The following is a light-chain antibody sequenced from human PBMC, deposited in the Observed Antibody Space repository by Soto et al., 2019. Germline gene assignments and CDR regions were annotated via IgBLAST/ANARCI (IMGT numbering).Light chain of an antibody. CDR1: QNIGAN. CDR3: QQRSNWPLT. CDR2: GAS. J-gene: IGKJ4*01. Sequence: EIVMTQSPATLSVSPGQRATLSCRASQNIGANLAWYQQRPGQAPRLLIYGASSRATGIPARFSGSGSGTDFTLTISSLEPEDFAVYYCQQRSNWPLTFGGGTKGDI. V-gene: IGKV3-11*01.